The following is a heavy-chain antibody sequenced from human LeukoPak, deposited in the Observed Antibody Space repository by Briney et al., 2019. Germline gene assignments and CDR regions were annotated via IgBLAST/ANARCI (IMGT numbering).Heavy chain of an antibody. Sequence: QTGGSLRLSCAASEFTFSSFAMSWVRQPPGKGLEWVSTISSSGGSTFYAESVKGRFTISRDNNENTLYLQMNSLRAEDTAVYYCARLQVNYYYYYMDVWGKGTTVTVSS. J-gene: IGHJ6*03. CDR1: EFTFSSFA. V-gene: IGHV3-23*01. D-gene: IGHD2-15*01. CDR3: ARLQVNYYYYYMDV. CDR2: ISSSGGST.